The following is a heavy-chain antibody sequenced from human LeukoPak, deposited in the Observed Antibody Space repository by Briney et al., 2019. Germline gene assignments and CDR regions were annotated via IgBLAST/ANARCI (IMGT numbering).Heavy chain of an antibody. D-gene: IGHD3-9*01. CDR1: DGSVSSGDYY. CDR3: ARARVLRYFDWSQQYYYYGMDV. V-gene: IGHV4-34*01. Sequence: PSETLSLTCTVSDGSVSSGDYYWSWIRQPPGKGLEWIGEINHSGSTNYNPSLKSRVTISVDTSKNQFSLKLSSVTAADTAVYYCARARVLRYFDWSQQYYYYGMDVWGQGTTVTVSS. CDR2: INHSGST. J-gene: IGHJ6*02.